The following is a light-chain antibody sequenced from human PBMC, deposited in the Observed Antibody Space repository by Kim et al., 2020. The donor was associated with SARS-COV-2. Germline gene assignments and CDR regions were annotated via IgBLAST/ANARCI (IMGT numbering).Light chain of an antibody. Sequence: SYELTQPLSVSVALGQTARITCGGNNIGSKNVHWYQQKPGQAPVLVIYRDSNRPSGIPERFSGSNSGNTATLTISRAQAGDEADYYCQVWDSSTAVIGGGTQLTVL. CDR2: RDS. V-gene: IGLV3-9*01. CDR1: NIGSKN. J-gene: IGLJ3*02. CDR3: QVWDSSTAV.